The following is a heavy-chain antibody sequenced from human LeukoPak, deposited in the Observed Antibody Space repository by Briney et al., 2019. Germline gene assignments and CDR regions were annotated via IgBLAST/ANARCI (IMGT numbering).Heavy chain of an antibody. V-gene: IGHV5-51*01. Sequence: GESLKISCKGSGYSFTSYWSGWVRQMPGKVLEWMGIIYPGDSETRYSPSFQGQVTISADKSISTAYLQWSSLKASDTAMFYCARSDYGDYYFDYWGQGTLVTVSS. J-gene: IGHJ4*02. CDR2: IYPGDSET. D-gene: IGHD4-17*01. CDR3: ARSDYGDYYFDY. CDR1: GYSFTSYW.